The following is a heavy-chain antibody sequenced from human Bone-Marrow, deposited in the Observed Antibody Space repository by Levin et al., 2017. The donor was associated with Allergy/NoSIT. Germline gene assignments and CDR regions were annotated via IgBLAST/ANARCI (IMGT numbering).Heavy chain of an antibody. CDR2: VHYRGSA. Sequence: SQTLSLTCSVSGGSMSSYYWSWIRQSSGKGLEWIGKVHYRGSANYNPSLKSRVDISVDTSKNQFSLKVESVTAADTAVYYCVRGGSSPFGLENYIGMGVWGQGTTVTVSS. CDR1: GGSMSSYY. V-gene: IGHV4-59*01. J-gene: IGHJ6*02. CDR3: VRGGSSPFGLENYIGMGV. D-gene: IGHD6-6*01.